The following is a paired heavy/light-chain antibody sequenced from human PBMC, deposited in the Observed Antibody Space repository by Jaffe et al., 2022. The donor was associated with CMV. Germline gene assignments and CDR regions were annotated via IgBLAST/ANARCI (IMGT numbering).Light chain of an antibody. V-gene: IGLV3-19*01. CDR3: NSRDSSGNHLGV. CDR1: SLRSYY. Sequence: SSELTQDPAVSVALGQTVRITCQGDSLRSYYASWYQQKPGQAPVLVIYGKNNRPSGIPDRFSGSSSGNTASLTITGAQAEDEADYYCNSRDSSGNHLGVFGGGTKLTVL. J-gene: IGLJ3*02. CDR2: GKN.
Heavy chain of an antibody. Sequence: QVQLQESGPGLVKPSETLSLTCTVSGGSISSYYWSWIRQPPGKGLEWIGYIYYSGSTNYNPSLKSRVTISVDTSKNQFSLKLSSVTAADTAVYYCARVQVVVVPAAMRGAYYYMDVWGKGTTVTVSS. CDR2: IYYSGST. D-gene: IGHD2-2*01. CDR3: ARVQVVVVPAAMRGAYYYMDV. V-gene: IGHV4-59*01. CDR1: GGSISSYY. J-gene: IGHJ6*03.